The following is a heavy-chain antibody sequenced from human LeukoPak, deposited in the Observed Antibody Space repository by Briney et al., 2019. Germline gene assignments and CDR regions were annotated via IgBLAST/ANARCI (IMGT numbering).Heavy chain of an antibody. V-gene: IGHV1-24*01. CDR1: GYTLTELS. CDR2: FDPEDGET. CDR3: ATGGQVRGVITGFDY. J-gene: IGHJ4*02. Sequence: RASVKVSCKVSGYTLTELSMHWVRQAPGKGLEWMGGFDPEDGETIYAQKFQGRVTMTEDTSTDTAYMELSSPRSEDTAVYYCATGGQVRGVITGFDYWGQGTLVTVSS. D-gene: IGHD3-10*01.